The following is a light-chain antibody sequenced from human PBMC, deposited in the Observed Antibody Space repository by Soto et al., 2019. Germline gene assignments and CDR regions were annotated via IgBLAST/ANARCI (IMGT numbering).Light chain of an antibody. CDR2: KAS. CDR3: QQYNSYSRT. J-gene: IGKJ1*01. CDR1: QSISSW. V-gene: IGKV1-5*03. Sequence: SQLTQSPSTLSASVGDRVTITCRASQSISSWLAWYQQKPGKAPKLLIYKASSLESGVPSRFSGSGSGTEFTLTISSLQPDDFATYYCQQYNSYSRTFGQGTKVDI.